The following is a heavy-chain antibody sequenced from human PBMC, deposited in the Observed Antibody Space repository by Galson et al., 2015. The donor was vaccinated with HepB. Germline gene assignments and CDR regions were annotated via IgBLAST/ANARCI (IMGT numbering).Heavy chain of an antibody. Sequence: TLSLTCTVSDGSISSDGYYWSWIRQHPGKGLEWIGCIYHSGSTYYTPSLKGRVTVSMDRSKNQFSLKLTSVTAADTAIYYCASCGRVCPRIDALEIWGQGTIVTVSS. CDR1: DGSISSDGYY. V-gene: IGHV4-31*03. D-gene: IGHD3/OR15-3a*01. CDR3: ASCGRVCPRIDALEI. J-gene: IGHJ3*02. CDR2: IYHSGST.